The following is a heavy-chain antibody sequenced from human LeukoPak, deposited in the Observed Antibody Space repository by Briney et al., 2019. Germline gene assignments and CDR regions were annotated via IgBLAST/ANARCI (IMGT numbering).Heavy chain of an antibody. CDR3: ARPGDGYNWGRFDY. D-gene: IGHD5-24*01. CDR2: ISSSSSYI. Sequence: PGGSLRLSCAASGFTFSSYTMNWVRQTPGKGLEWVSSISSSSSYIYYADSVKGRFTISRDNAKNSLYLQMNSLRAEDTAVYYCARPGDGYNWGRFDYWGQGTLVTVSS. J-gene: IGHJ4*02. V-gene: IGHV3-21*01. CDR1: GFTFSSYT.